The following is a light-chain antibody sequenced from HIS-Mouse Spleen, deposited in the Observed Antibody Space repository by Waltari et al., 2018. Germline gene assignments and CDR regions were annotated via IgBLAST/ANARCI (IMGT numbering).Light chain of an antibody. Sequence: DIVMTQSPDSLAVSLGERATINCKSSQSVLYSSNNKKYLAWYQQKPEQPPKLLIYWASTRESGVPYRFSGSGSGTDFTLTISSLQAEDVAVYYCQQYYSTPYTFGQGTKLEIK. J-gene: IGKJ2*01. CDR1: QSVLYSSNNKKY. CDR3: QQYYSTPYT. CDR2: WAS. V-gene: IGKV4-1*01.